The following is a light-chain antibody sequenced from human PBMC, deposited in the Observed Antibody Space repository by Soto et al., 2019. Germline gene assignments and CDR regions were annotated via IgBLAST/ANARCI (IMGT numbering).Light chain of an antibody. V-gene: IGKV1-16*02. Sequence: DIQMTQSPSSRSASVGDRGTSTCRASRSVSNYLSWYQQKPGKAPKLLIYVVSSLQSGVPSNFSGSGSGTEVTLTISSLQPEDCATDYGQQYNSYPWTVGQGTKVDIK. CDR3: QQYNSYPWT. CDR2: VVS. CDR1: RSVSNY. J-gene: IGKJ1*01.